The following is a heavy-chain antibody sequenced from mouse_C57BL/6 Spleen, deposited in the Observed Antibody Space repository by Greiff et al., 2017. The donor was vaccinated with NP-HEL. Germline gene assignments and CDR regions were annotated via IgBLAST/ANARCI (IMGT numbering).Heavy chain of an antibody. Sequence: QVQLQQSGPELVKPGASVKISCKASGYAFSSSWMNWVKQRPGKGLEWIGRIYPGDGDTNYNGKFKGKSTLTVDKSSSTAYMQLSSLTSEDSAVYYCARYGSYYYAMDYWGQGTSVTVSS. CDR1: GYAFSSSW. V-gene: IGHV1-82*01. CDR2: IYPGDGDT. J-gene: IGHJ4*01. CDR3: ARYGSYYYAMDY. D-gene: IGHD2-1*01.